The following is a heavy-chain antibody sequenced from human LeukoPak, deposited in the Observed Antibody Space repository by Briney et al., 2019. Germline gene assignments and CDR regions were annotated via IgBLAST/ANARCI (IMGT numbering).Heavy chain of an antibody. J-gene: IGHJ4*02. V-gene: IGHV1-69*05. CDR1: GYTFTSYG. Sequence: GASVKVSCKASGYTFTSYGISWVRQAPGQGLEWMGGIIPIFGTANYAQKFQGRVTITTDESTSTAYMELSSLRSEDTAVYYCARGVPAAYYFDYWGQGTLVTVSS. CDR3: ARGVPAAYYFDY. D-gene: IGHD2-2*01. CDR2: IIPIFGTA.